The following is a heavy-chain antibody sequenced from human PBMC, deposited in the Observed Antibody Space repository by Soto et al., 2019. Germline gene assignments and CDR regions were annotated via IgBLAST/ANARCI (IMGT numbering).Heavy chain of an antibody. CDR2: ISFDGTKK. J-gene: IGHJ6*02. V-gene: IGHV3-30-3*01. D-gene: IGHD4-17*01. CDR3: AREDDYGYRYINYGLDV. CDR1: GFTFNIYA. Sequence: WGSLRLSCAASGFTFNIYALHFFRQSPFKCLEWVAVISFDGTKKYYSDSVKGRFTISRDNLKNTLYLQMNNLRVEDAALYFCAREDDYGYRYINYGLDVWGQGTTVTVSS.